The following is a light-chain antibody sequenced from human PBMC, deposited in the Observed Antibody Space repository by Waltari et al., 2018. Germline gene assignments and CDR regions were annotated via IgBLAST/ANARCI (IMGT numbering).Light chain of an antibody. CDR1: SCFNVGTSR. CDR3: MIWHSSAVV. CDR2: YRSDSAQ. V-gene: IGLV5-45*03. Sequence: AVLTQPSSLSASPGASASLTCPLRSCFNVGTSRIYWFQQKPGSPPRYLLSYRSDSAQQPGFGVPSRFSGAKDASANAGILVIAGLQSEDEADYYCMIWHSSAVVFGGGTKLTVL. J-gene: IGLJ2*01.